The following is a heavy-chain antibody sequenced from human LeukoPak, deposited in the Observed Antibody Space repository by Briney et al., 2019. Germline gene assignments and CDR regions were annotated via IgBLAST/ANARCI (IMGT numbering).Heavy chain of an antibody. Sequence: ASVKVSCKASGYSFTTYYTHWVRQAPGQGLEWMGIINPSGGITGYAQKFQGRVTMARDTSTSTVYMELSSLRSEDTAVCYCARGYYYDSSAGPSEYWGQGTLVTVSS. J-gene: IGHJ4*02. CDR3: ARGYYYDSSAGPSEY. CDR1: GYSFTTYY. V-gene: IGHV1-46*01. D-gene: IGHD3-22*01. CDR2: INPSGGIT.